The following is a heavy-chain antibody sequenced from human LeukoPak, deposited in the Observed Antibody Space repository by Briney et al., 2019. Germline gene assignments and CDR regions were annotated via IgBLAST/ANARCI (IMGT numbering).Heavy chain of an antibody. CDR2: ISSSSSTI. CDR1: GFTFSSYS. V-gene: IGHV3-48*01. D-gene: IGHD5-18*01. J-gene: IGHJ4*02. Sequence: GGSLRLSCAASGFTFSSYSMNWVRQAPGKGLEWVSYISSSSSTIYYADSVKGRFTISRDNAKNSLYLQMNSLRAEDTAVYYCARTRGYSYGYFDYWGQGTLVTVSS. CDR3: ARTRGYSYGYFDY.